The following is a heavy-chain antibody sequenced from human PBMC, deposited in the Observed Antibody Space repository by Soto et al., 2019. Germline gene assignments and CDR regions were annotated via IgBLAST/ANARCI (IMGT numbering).Heavy chain of an antibody. CDR1: GLSFSSYE. V-gene: IGHV3-48*03. CDR3: ASVMLRFSYGIDV. D-gene: IGHD3-3*01. Sequence: GGSLRLSCAASGLSFSSYEMHWVRQAPGKGLEWVSYISKSGSVIYYTDSVRGRFTISRDNAKNLLYLEMNSLRAEDTAVYFCASVMLRFSYGIDVWGQGTTVTVSS. J-gene: IGHJ6*02. CDR2: ISKSGSVI.